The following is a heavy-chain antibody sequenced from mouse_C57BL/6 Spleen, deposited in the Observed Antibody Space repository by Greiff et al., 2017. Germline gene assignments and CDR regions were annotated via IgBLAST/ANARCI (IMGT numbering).Heavy chain of an antibody. CDR1: GFTFSSYG. V-gene: IGHV5-6*01. CDR2: ISSGGSYT. J-gene: IGHJ2*01. D-gene: IGHD1-1*02. Sequence: EVQLVESGGDLVKPGASLKLSCAASGFTFSSYGLSWVRQTPDKSLAWVATISSGGSYTYYPDSVKGRFTISRDNAKNTLYLQLSSLKSEDTAMYYCARLGDGDYVDYWGQGTTLTVSS. CDR3: ARLGDGDYVDY.